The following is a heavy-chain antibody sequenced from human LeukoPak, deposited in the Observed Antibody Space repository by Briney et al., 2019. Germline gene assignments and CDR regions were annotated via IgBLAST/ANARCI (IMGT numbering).Heavy chain of an antibody. CDR3: ARIAGYCSSTSCRAPEADYYYYYYMDV. J-gene: IGHJ6*03. V-gene: IGHV4-39*01. D-gene: IGHD2-2*03. CDR1: GGSISSSSYY. Sequence: PSETLSLTCTVSGGSISSSSYYWGWIRQPPGKGLEWIGSIYYSGSTYYNPSLKSRVTISVDTSKNQFSLNLSSVTAADTAVYYCARIAGYCSSTSCRAPEADYYYYYYMDVWGKGTTVTVSS. CDR2: IYYSGST.